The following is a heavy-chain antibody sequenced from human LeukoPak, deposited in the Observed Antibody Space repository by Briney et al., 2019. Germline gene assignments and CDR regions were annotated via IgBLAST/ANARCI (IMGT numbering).Heavy chain of an antibody. V-gene: IGHV3-23*01. CDR2: ISGSGDNT. Sequence: GGSLRLSCAASGFTFDDYAMHWVRQAPGKGLEWVSGISGSGDNTYYADSVKGRFTISRDNSKNTLYVQVNSLGTEDTAAYYCAKGSYYDSSGSFYFDYWGQGTLVTVSS. CDR3: AKGSYYDSSGSFYFDY. J-gene: IGHJ4*02. CDR1: GFTFDDYA. D-gene: IGHD3-22*01.